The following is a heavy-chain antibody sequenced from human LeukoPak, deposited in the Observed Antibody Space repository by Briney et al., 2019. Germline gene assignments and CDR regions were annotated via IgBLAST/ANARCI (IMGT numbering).Heavy chain of an antibody. D-gene: IGHD3-10*01. J-gene: IGHJ3*01. CDR2: ISRSGSAR. CDR3: ARVATMVRVPLDALDV. V-gene: IGHV3-48*03. Sequence: GGSLRLSCAISGFTFSACELTWVRQAPGKGLEWVSYISRSGSARYYADSVKGRFTISRDNAKNSLYLQMNSLRAEDTAVYYCARVATMVRVPLDALDVWGQGTMVSVSS. CDR1: GFTFSACE.